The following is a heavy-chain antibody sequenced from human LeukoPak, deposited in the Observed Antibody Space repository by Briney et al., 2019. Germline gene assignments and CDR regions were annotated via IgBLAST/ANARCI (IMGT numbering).Heavy chain of an antibody. CDR1: GFIFSNYG. J-gene: IGHJ2*01. V-gene: IGHV3-30*02. CDR2: IRYDGSSQ. Sequence: GGSLRLSCAASGFIFSNYGIHWVRQAPGKGLEWVAFIRYDGSSQYNADSVKGRFTISRDNAKNSLYLQMNSLRAGDTAVYYCARGVRPPPYTTDSWYYTYWGRGTLVTVSS. D-gene: IGHD6-13*01. CDR3: ARGVRPPPYTTDSWYYTY.